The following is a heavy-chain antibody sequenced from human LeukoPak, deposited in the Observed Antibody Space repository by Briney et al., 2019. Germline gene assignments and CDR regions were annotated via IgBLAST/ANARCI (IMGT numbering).Heavy chain of an antibody. V-gene: IGHV3-23*01. Sequence: PGGSLRLSCAASGFTFSSSAMTWVRQAPGKGLEWVSSISGSGVSTYYADSVKGRFTISRDNSKNTVYLQMNSLRAEDTAVYYCARDYSRPIQGGGLNYWGQGTLVTVSS. D-gene: IGHD4-11*01. CDR3: ARDYSRPIQGGGLNY. CDR1: GFTFSSSA. CDR2: ISGSGVST. J-gene: IGHJ4*02.